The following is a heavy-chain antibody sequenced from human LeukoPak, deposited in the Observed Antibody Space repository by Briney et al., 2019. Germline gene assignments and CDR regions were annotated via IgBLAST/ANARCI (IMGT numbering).Heavy chain of an antibody. CDR2: INTYGDNT. V-gene: IGHV3-23*01. CDR1: GFTFSTYA. J-gene: IGHJ4*02. CDR3: AILIAVAGPATFY. Sequence: GGSLRLSCAASGFTFSTYAMSWVRQAPGKGLEWVSAINTYGDNTYYADSVQGRFTISRDNSNNTLYLQMNSLRAEDTAVYYCAILIAVAGPATFYWGQGTLVTVSS. D-gene: IGHD6-19*01.